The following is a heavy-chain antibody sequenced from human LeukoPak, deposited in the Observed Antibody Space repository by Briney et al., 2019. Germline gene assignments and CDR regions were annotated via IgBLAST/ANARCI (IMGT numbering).Heavy chain of an antibody. Sequence: SETLSLTCTVDGGSLSGYYWSWIRQPPGKGLEWIGEINPTGSTNYNASLKSRVTISADTSKSQFSLEPSSVTAADTAVFYCARALSTATTYFDSWGQGTLVTVSS. CDR3: ARALSTATTYFDS. V-gene: IGHV4-34*01. J-gene: IGHJ4*02. CDR1: GGSLSGYY. CDR2: INPTGST. D-gene: IGHD4-17*01.